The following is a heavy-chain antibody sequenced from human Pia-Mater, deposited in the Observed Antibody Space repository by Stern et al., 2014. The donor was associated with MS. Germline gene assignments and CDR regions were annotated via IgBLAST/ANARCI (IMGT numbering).Heavy chain of an antibody. Sequence: EMQLVESGGGLIQPRGSLRLSCAAPGFTVSKNYMSWVRQAPGKGLEWVSLIYTDGSTYYAGSVKGRFTISRDSSKNMLFLQMNSLRAEDTAMYYCARAIFGVNTAAMAPDAFDSWGQGTMVTVSS. CDR1: GFTVSKNY. CDR3: ARAIFGVNTAAMAPDAFDS. V-gene: IGHV3-53*01. D-gene: IGHD3-3*01. J-gene: IGHJ3*01. CDR2: IYTDGST.